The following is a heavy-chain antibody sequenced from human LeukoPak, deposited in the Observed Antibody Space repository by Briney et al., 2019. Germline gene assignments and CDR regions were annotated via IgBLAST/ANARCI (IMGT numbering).Heavy chain of an antibody. J-gene: IGHJ3*02. D-gene: IGHD4-23*01. Sequence: GGSLRLSCAASGITFSSYGMHWVRQAPGKGLEWVAFIRYDGSNRYYADSVKGRFTISRDNSKNTLYLQMNSLRAEDTAVYYCARVRSVGGNPLAFNIWGQGTMVTVSS. V-gene: IGHV3-30*02. CDR2: IRYDGSNR. CDR3: ARVRSVGGNPLAFNI. CDR1: GITFSSYG.